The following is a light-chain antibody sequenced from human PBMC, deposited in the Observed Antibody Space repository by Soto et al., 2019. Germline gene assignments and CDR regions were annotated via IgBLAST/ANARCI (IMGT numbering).Light chain of an antibody. CDR1: SSNIGKNY. Sequence: QSALTQPPSVSAAPGQKVTISCSGASSNIGKNYVSWYQQLPGTAPKLLIFDTNKRPSGIPDRFSGSKSGTSAALDITALQTGDEADYYCGTWDTSLSAVVFGGGTQLTVL. V-gene: IGLV1-51*01. J-gene: IGLJ2*01. CDR3: GTWDTSLSAVV. CDR2: DTN.